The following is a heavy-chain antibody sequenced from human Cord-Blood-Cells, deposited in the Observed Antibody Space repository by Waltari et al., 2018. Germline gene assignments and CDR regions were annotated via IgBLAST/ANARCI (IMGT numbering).Heavy chain of an antibody. Sequence: GKGLEWVGRIRSKANGYATAYAASVKGRFTISRDDSKNTAYLQMNSLKTEDTAVYYCTRHRPYYYGSGSYAFDIWGQGTMVTVSS. D-gene: IGHD3-10*01. V-gene: IGHV3-73*01. CDR3: TRHRPYYYGSGSYAFDI. CDR2: IRSKANGYAT. J-gene: IGHJ3*02.